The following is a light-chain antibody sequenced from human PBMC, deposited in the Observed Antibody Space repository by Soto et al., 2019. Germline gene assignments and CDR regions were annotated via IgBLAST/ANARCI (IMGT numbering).Light chain of an antibody. J-gene: IGKJ1*01. V-gene: IGKV3-20*01. Sequence: EIVLTQSPGTLSLSPGERANLSCRASQSVSSSYLAWYQQKPGQAPRLLIQGASSRATGIPDRFSGSGSGTDFSLTISRLEPEDFAVYYCQQYGSSPRTFGQGTKVDSK. CDR1: QSVSSSY. CDR3: QQYGSSPRT. CDR2: GAS.